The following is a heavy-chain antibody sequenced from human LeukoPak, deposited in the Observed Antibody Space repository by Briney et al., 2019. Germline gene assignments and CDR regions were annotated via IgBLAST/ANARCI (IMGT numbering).Heavy chain of an antibody. Sequence: SETLSLTCEVSGGSISSHYWTRIRQSPGKGLEWIGNVYKSGSTKYHSSLQSRVTISVDTSKNQFALKLRSVTAADTAVYFCARERCSSVSCFGDMDVWGKGTAVTVS. CDR1: GGSISSHY. V-gene: IGHV4-59*11. CDR2: VYKSGST. CDR3: ARERCSSVSCFGDMDV. D-gene: IGHD2-2*01. J-gene: IGHJ6*03.